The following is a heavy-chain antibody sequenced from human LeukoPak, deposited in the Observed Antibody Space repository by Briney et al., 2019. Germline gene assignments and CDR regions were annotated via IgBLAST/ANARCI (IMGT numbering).Heavy chain of an antibody. D-gene: IGHD2-15*01. Sequence: PGGSLRLSCAASGFTFSDYYMSWIRQAPGKGLEWVSYISSSGSTIYYADSVKGRFTISRDNSKNTLYLQMNSLRAEDTAVYYCALSLVAATLGAFDIWGQGTMVTVSS. V-gene: IGHV3-11*01. J-gene: IGHJ3*02. CDR2: ISSSGSTI. CDR3: ALSLVAATLGAFDI. CDR1: GFTFSDYY.